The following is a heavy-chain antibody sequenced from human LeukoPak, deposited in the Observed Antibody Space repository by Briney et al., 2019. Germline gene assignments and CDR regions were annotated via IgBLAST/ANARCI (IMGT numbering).Heavy chain of an antibody. D-gene: IGHD1-1*01. J-gene: IGHJ4*02. CDR2: ISGSGGST. Sequence: PGGSLRLSCAASGFTFSSYAMSWVRQAPGKGLEWVSTISGSGGSTYHADSVKGRFTISRDNAKNSLYLQMNSLRAEDTAVYYCARDDGPGTGTFDYWGQGTLVTVSS. CDR1: GFTFSSYA. V-gene: IGHV3-23*01. CDR3: ARDDGPGTGTFDY.